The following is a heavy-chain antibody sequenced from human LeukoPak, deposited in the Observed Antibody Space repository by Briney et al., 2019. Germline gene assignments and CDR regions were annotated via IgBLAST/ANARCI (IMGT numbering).Heavy chain of an antibody. J-gene: IGHJ4*02. Sequence: GGSLRLSCAASGFTFSSYWMSWVRQAPGKGLEGVANIKQDGSEKYYVDSVKGRFTISRDNAKNSLYLQMNSLRAEDTAVYYCARESEYCRSTSCSVACDYWGQGTLVTVSS. CDR3: ARESEYCRSTSCSVACDY. CDR1: GFTFSSYW. CDR2: IKQDGSEK. V-gene: IGHV3-7*03. D-gene: IGHD2-2*01.